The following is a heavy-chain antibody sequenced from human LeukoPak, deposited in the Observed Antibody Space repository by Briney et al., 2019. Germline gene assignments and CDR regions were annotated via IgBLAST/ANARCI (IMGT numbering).Heavy chain of an antibody. V-gene: IGHV4-34*01. CDR3: ARGEKYCSGGSCYSYFDY. Sequence: PSETLSLTCAVYGGSFSGYYWSWIRQPPGKRLEWIGEINHSGSTNYNPSLKSRVTISVDTSKNQFSLKLSSVTAADTAVYYCARGEKYCSGGSCYSYFDYWGQGTLVTVSS. CDR1: GGSFSGYY. J-gene: IGHJ4*02. CDR2: INHSGST. D-gene: IGHD2-15*01.